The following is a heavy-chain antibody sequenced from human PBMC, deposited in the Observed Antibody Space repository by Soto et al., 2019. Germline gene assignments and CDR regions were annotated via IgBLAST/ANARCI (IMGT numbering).Heavy chain of an antibody. V-gene: IGHV3-23*01. D-gene: IGHD2-21*01. CDR3: AKANCGSESYYRMDV. CDR1: GFTFSSHA. CDR2: ISGSGGTT. J-gene: IGHJ6*02. Sequence: EVQLLESGGGLVQPGGSLRLSCTASGFTFSSHAMNWVRQAPGKGLEWVSGISGSGGTTYYGDSVKGRFAISRDNSKNTLYLQMNSLRAEDTAVYYCAKANCGSESYYRMDVWGQGTTVTVSS.